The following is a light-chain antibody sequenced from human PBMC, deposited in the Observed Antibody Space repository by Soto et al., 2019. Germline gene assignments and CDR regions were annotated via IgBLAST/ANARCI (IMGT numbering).Light chain of an antibody. CDR3: SSYAGSYTWV. V-gene: IGLV2-14*01. CDR1: SSDIGTYNY. CDR2: EVN. J-gene: IGLJ1*01. Sequence: QSALTQPASVSGSPGQSITISCTGTSSDIGTYNYVSWYQQHPGEAPKLMISEVNNRPSGVSNRFSGSKSDNTASLTISGLQAEDEADYYCSSYAGSYTWVFGTGTKLTVL.